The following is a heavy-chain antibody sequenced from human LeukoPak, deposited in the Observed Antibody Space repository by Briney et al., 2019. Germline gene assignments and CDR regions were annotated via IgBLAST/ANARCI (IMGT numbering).Heavy chain of an antibody. D-gene: IGHD2-15*01. CDR2: IKTKTEGGTT. Sequence: PGGSLRLSCAASGFTFSNAWMSWVRQAPGKGLEWVGRIKTKTEGGTTDYAAPVKGRFTVSRDDSKNTLFLQMNSLTTEDTAVYYCTTQPVPLVVVMAATRGGWFDPWGQGTLVTVSS. CDR3: TTQPVPLVVVMAATRGGWFDP. V-gene: IGHV3-15*01. CDR1: GFTFSNAW. J-gene: IGHJ5*02.